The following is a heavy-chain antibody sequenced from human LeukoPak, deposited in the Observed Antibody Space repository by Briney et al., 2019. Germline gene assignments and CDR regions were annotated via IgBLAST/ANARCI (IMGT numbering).Heavy chain of an antibody. CDR1: GFTFSDYW. Sequence: GGSLSLSCTASGFTFSDYWISWVRQAPGKGLEWVANINQDGSERHYVDSLRGRFTISRDNARNSLYLQMNSLRAEDTAVYFCARDLYYFYSSGYYVSDLWGQGTLVTVSS. D-gene: IGHD3-22*01. CDR2: INQDGSER. V-gene: IGHV3-7*01. CDR3: ARDLYYFYSSGYYVSDL. J-gene: IGHJ4*02.